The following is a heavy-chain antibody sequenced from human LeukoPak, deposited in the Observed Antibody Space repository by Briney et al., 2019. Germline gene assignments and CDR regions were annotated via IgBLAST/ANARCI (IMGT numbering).Heavy chain of an antibody. CDR3: ARLSRSGYGWPCFFDY. CDR2: ISSSSSTI. J-gene: IGHJ4*02. D-gene: IGHD5-12*01. V-gene: IGHV3-48*01. CDR1: GFTFSSYS. Sequence: GGSLRLSCAASGFTFSSYSMNWVRQAPGKGLEWVSYISSSSSTIYYADSVKGRFTISRDNAKNSLYLQMNSLRAEDTAVYYCARLSRSGYGWPCFFDYWGQGTLVTVSS.